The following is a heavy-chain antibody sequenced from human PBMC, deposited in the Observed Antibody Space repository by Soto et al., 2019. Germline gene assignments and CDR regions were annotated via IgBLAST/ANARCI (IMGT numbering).Heavy chain of an antibody. J-gene: IGHJ6*01. V-gene: IGHV4-61*01. Sequence: SETLCITCTFSGGSVSSGSYYWSWIRQPPGKGLEWIGYIYYSGSTNYNPSLKSRVTISVDTSKNQFSLKLSSVTAADTAVYYCATGGSWGKYYGMDVWGQGTTVTVSS. CDR2: IYYSGST. D-gene: IGHD6-13*01. CDR3: ATGGSWGKYYGMDV. CDR1: GGSVSSGSYY.